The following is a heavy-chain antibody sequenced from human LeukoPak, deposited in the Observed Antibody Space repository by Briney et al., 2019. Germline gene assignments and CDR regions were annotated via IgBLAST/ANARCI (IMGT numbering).Heavy chain of an antibody. D-gene: IGHD6-19*01. CDR2: IYRSGST. CDR1: GGSISSSNW. J-gene: IGHJ4*02. V-gene: IGHV4-4*02. Sequence: SETLSLTCGVSGGSISSSNWWSWVRPPPGKGLEWIGEIYRSGSTNYNPSLKSRVTISVDTSKNQFSLKLSSVTAADTAVYYCARSIAVAGVFDYWGQGTLVTVSS. CDR3: ARSIAVAGVFDY.